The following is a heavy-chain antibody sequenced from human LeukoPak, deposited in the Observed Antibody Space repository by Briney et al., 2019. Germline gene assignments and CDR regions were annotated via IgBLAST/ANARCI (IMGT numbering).Heavy chain of an antibody. Sequence: GGSLRLSCAASGFTFSSYSMNWVRQAPGKGLEWVSSISSSSSSYIYYADSVKGRFTISRDNAKNSLYLQMNSLRAEDTAVYYCARDLEDRDSSGYYYLGGGYMDVWGKGTTVTVSS. CDR1: GFTFSSYS. D-gene: IGHD3-22*01. V-gene: IGHV3-21*01. J-gene: IGHJ6*03. CDR2: ISSSSSSYI. CDR3: ARDLEDRDSSGYYYLGGGYMDV.